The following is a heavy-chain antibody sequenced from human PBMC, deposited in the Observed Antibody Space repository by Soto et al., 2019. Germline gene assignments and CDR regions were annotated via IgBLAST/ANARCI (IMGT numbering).Heavy chain of an antibody. V-gene: IGHV2-5*02. Sequence: QITLKESGPTLVRPTQTLTLTCAFSGFSLSTSGVGVGWIRQPPGKALEWLAVIYWDDSKHYSPSLRSSLTNTKDTSKNQVLLTMTNMDPMDTGTYYCAHKGPEDWPLDYWGQGTLVTVSS. CDR2: IYWDDSK. CDR3: AHKGPEDWPLDY. J-gene: IGHJ4*02. CDR1: GFSLSTSGVG. D-gene: IGHD3-9*01.